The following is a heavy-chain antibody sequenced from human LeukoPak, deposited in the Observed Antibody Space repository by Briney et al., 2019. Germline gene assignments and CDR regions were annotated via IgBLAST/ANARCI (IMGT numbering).Heavy chain of an antibody. J-gene: IGHJ5*02. D-gene: IGHD1-26*01. Sequence: PSETLSLTCAVYGGSFSGYYWSWIRQPPGKGLEWIGEINHSGSTNYNPSLKSRVTISVDTSKNQFSLKLSSVTAADTAVYYCARRRALRSNWFDPWGQGTLVTVSS. CDR1: GGSFSGYY. CDR3: ARRRALRSNWFDP. V-gene: IGHV4-34*01. CDR2: INHSGST.